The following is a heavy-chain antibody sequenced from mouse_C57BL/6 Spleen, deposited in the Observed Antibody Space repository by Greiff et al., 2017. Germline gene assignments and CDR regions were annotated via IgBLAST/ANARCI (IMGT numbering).Heavy chain of an antibody. Sequence: DVQLQESGPELVKPGASVKMSCKASGYTFTDYNMHWVKQSHGKSLEWIGYINPNNGGTSYNQKFKGKATLTVNKSSSTAYMELRSLTSEDSAVYYCARSGKNGYYDAMDYWGQGTSVTVSS. D-gene: IGHD2-2*01. V-gene: IGHV1-22*01. CDR1: GYTFTDYN. J-gene: IGHJ4*01. CDR3: ARSGKNGYYDAMDY. CDR2: INPNNGGT.